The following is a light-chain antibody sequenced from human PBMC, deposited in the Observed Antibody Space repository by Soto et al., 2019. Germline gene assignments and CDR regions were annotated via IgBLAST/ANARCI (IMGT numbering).Light chain of an antibody. V-gene: IGKV3-20*01. J-gene: IGKJ4*01. CDR3: QQYGSSALP. CDR1: QSVSSSY. Sequence: EIVLTQSPGTLSLSPGERATLSCRASQSVSSSYLAWYQQKPGQAPRLLIYGASSRATGIPDRFSGSGSGTDFTLTISRLEPEDVAVYYGQQYGSSALPFGGGTKVEIK. CDR2: GAS.